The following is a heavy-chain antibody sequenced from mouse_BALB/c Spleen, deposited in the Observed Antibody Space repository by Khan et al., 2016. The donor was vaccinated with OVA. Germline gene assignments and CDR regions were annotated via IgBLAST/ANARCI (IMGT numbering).Heavy chain of an antibody. J-gene: IGHJ2*01. CDR2: INPSTGYT. V-gene: IGHV1-7*01. D-gene: IGHD1-1*01. Sequence: QVQLKQSGAELAKPGASVKMSCKASGYTFINYWIPWVKQSPGQGLEWIGYINPSTGYTEYNQNFKDKATLTADKSSRTAYLQLSSLTSEDSAVFYCARRGLRWTFDYWGQGTTLTVSS. CDR1: GYTFINYW. CDR3: ARRGLRWTFDY.